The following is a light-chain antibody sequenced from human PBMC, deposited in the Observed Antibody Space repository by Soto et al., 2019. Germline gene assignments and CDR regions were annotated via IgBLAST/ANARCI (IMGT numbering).Light chain of an antibody. Sequence: EIVLTQSPATLSLSPGERATLSCRASQSVKTFLVWYQQRPGQPPRLLIHDASHRAAGIPARFSGSGFGTDFTLTISSLEPEDPAVYYCQQRSNWPPITFGQGTRLEIK. J-gene: IGKJ5*01. CDR3: QQRSNWPPIT. CDR1: QSVKTF. V-gene: IGKV3-11*01. CDR2: DAS.